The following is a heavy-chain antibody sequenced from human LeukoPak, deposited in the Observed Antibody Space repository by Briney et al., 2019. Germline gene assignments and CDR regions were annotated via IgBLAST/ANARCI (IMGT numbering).Heavy chain of an antibody. CDR1: GFTFSSYS. CDR3: ARGPSGSYYAGAFDI. V-gene: IGHV3-21*01. CDR2: ISSSSSYI. J-gene: IGHJ3*02. Sequence: GGSLRLSCAASGFTFSSYSMNWVRQAPGKGLEWVSSISSSSSYIYYADSVKGRFTISRDNAKNSLYLQMNSLRGEDTAVYYCARGPSGSYYAGAFDIWGQGTMVTVSS. D-gene: IGHD1-26*01.